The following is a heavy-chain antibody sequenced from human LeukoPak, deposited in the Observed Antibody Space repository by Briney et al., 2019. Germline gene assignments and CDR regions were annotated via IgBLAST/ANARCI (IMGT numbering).Heavy chain of an antibody. Sequence: GGSLRLSCVASGFTFSNVWMTWVRQAPGKGLEWVGRIKRTNDAGTTDYAAPVKGRFTISRDNSKNTPYLEMNSLKNEDTAVYYCSAIDFGDDYWGQGTLVTVSS. D-gene: IGHD4-17*01. CDR1: GFTFSNVW. CDR3: SAIDFGDDY. J-gene: IGHJ4*02. CDR2: IKRTNDAGTT. V-gene: IGHV3-15*01.